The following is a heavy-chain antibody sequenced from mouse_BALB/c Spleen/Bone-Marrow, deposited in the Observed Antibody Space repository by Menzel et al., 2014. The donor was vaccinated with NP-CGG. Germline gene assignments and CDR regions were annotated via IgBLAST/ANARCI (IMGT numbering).Heavy chain of an antibody. Sequence: DLVKPGASVKLSCKASGYTFTSYWINWIKQRPGQGLEWIGRIAPGSGSTYYNEMFKGKATLTIDTPSSTACIQLSSLSSEDSAVYFCARFPIYYGNYGAMDYWGQGTSVTVSS. D-gene: IGHD2-1*01. CDR1: GYTFTSYW. CDR3: ARFPIYYGNYGAMDY. CDR2: IAPGSGST. V-gene: IGHV1S41*01. J-gene: IGHJ4*01.